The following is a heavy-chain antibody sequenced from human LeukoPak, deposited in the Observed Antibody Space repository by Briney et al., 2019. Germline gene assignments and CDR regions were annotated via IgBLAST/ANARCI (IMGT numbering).Heavy chain of an antibody. CDR3: ARDQGYTYGQTHYFDF. V-gene: IGHV4-4*07. D-gene: IGHD5-18*01. CDR1: AGSINPYY. J-gene: IGHJ4*02. CDR2: IYASGTT. Sequence: PSETLSLTCTVSAGSINPYYWSWIRQSAEKGLEWIGRIYASGTTKYNPSLQSRVAMSVDMSKNRFSLNLASVTAADTAVYYCARDQGYTYGQTHYFDFWGQGILVTVSS.